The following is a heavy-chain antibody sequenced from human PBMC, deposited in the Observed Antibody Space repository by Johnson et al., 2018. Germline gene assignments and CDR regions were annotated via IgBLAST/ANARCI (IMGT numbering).Heavy chain of an antibody. V-gene: IGHV3-15*07. Sequence: VQLVESGGGLVNPGGSLRLSCVASGFTFSNAWMIWLRQAPGKGLEWVGRIKSRSDGGTTEYAPVVKGRFTIARDASKHTLYLQMNSLKTEDTAVYFCTTFLRWEVEFGSGGQGTLVTVS. J-gene: IGHJ4*02. D-gene: IGHD1-26*01. CDR1: GFTFSNAW. CDR2: IKSRSDGGTT. CDR3: TTFLRWEVEFGS.